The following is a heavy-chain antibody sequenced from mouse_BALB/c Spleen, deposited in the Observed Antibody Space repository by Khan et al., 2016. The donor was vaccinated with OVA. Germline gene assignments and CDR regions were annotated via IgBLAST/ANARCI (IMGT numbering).Heavy chain of an antibody. Sequence: EVQLQESGGGLVQPGGSMKLSCVASGFTFSNYWMNWVRQSPEKGLEWVAEIRLKSDDYVTHYAVSVKGRFTISRADSKSSLYLQTNNLRAEDTSIYYCRILLWGQGTTLTVAS. CDR3: RILL. CDR1: GFTFSNYW. J-gene: IGHJ2*01. CDR2: IRLKSDDYVT. V-gene: IGHV6-6*02.